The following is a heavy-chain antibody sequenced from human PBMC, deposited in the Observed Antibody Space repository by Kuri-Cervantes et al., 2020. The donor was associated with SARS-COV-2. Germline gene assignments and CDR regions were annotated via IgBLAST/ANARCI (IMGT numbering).Heavy chain of an antibody. Sequence: SVKVSCKASGGTFSSYTISWVRQAPGQGLEWMGGIIPIFGTANYAQKFQGRVTITADKSTSTAYMELSSLRSDDTAVYYCARGAYYDILTGIYYYYYMDVWGKGTTVTVSS. D-gene: IGHD3-9*01. CDR1: GGTFSSYT. V-gene: IGHV1-69*06. CDR2: IIPIFGTA. J-gene: IGHJ6*03. CDR3: ARGAYYDILTGIYYYYYMDV.